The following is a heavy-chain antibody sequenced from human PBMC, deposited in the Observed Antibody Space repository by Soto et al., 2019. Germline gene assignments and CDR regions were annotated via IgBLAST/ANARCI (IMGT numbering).Heavy chain of an antibody. CDR2: IIPIFGTA. V-gene: IGHV1-69*01. CDR3: GGEGYSGYDWAFDY. Sequence: AQLVQSGAEVKKPGSSVKVSCKASGGTFSSYAISWVRQAPGQGLEWMGGIIPIFGTANYAQKLQGRVTITADESTSTAYRELSSLRSKDTAVSFCGGEGYSGYDWAFDYWGQGTLVTVSS. D-gene: IGHD5-12*01. CDR1: GGTFSSYA. J-gene: IGHJ4*02.